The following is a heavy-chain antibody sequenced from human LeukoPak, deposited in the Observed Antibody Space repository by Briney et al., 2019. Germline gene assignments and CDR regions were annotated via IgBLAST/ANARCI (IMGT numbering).Heavy chain of an antibody. CDR2: IHPVDSDP. CDR1: GYTFTTHW. CDR3: ASLEGGLYYFDS. V-gene: IGHV5-51*01. J-gene: IGHJ4*02. D-gene: IGHD3-16*01. Sequence: GESLKISCKASGYTFTTHWIGWVRQMPGGGLEWMGIIHPVDSDPRLTPSFQGQVSFSVDRSIATPYLQWSSLQASDTAIYSCASLEGGLYYFDSWGQGTLVTVSS.